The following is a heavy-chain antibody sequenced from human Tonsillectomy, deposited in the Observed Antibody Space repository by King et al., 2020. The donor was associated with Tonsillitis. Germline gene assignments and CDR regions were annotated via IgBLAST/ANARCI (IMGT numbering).Heavy chain of an antibody. CDR2: ISPSSNSI. Sequence: VQLVESGGGLVQPGGSLTLSCAASGFTFSSYSMNWVRQAPGKGLEWVSYISPSSNSISYADSVKGRFTISRDYAKNSLFLQMNSLIPEDTAVYYCAASPYTGSYHPLDFWGQGTLVTVSS. J-gene: IGHJ4*02. CDR1: GFTFSSYS. D-gene: IGHD1-26*01. CDR3: AASPYTGSYHPLDF. V-gene: IGHV3-48*01.